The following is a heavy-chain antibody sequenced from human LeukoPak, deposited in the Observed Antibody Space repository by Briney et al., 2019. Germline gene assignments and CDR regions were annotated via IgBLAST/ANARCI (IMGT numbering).Heavy chain of an antibody. J-gene: IGHJ4*02. Sequence: PGGSLRLSCAASGFTFSSYAMSWLRQAPGKGLEWVSAISGGGGSTYYADSVRGRFTISRDNSKNTLYLQMNSLRAEDTAVYYCAREVTYDSSPLFDYWGQGTLVTVSS. V-gene: IGHV3-23*01. CDR2: ISGGGGST. CDR3: AREVTYDSSPLFDY. D-gene: IGHD3-22*01. CDR1: GFTFSSYA.